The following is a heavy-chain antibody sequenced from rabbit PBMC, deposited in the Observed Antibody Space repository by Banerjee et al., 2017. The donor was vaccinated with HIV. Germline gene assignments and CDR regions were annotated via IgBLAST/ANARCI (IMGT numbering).Heavy chain of an antibody. CDR3: ARNGGMLDYKL. CDR1: GFSFSSSYW. CDR2: IYAGSSDST. D-gene: IGHD6-1*01. Sequence: QEQLEESGGGLVKPEGSLKLSCTASGFSFSSSYWICWVRQAPGKGLEWIACIYAGSSDSTYYASWAKGRFTISKPSSTTVTLQMTSLTAADTATYFCARNGGMLDYKLWGPGTLVTVS. J-gene: IGHJ6*01. V-gene: IGHV1S45*01.